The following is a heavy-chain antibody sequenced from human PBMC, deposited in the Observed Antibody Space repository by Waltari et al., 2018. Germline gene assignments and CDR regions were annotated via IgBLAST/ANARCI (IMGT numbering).Heavy chain of an antibody. Sequence: QVQLVESGGGVVQPGGSLRLSCAASGFTFSNYGMHWVRQAPGKGLEWLAFIRYDGSNEYYADSVKGRFTISRDNSKNTVYLQMNSLRGEDTAEYYCAKGRVATAGTDIDYWGQGTLVTVSS. J-gene: IGHJ4*02. D-gene: IGHD6-13*01. CDR3: AKGRVATAGTDIDY. CDR2: IRYDGSNE. V-gene: IGHV3-30*02. CDR1: GFTFSNYG.